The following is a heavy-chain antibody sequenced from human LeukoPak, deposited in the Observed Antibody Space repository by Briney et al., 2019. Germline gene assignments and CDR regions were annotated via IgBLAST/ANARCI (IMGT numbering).Heavy chain of an antibody. J-gene: IGHJ5*02. CDR3: AKDKTGAYCGGDCCPGGNWFDP. V-gene: IGHV3-23*01. CDR2: ISGSGGST. D-gene: IGHD2-21*02. Sequence: PGGSLRLSCAASGFTFSSYAMSWVRQAPGKGLEWVSAISGSGGSTYYADSVKGRFTISRDNSKNTLYLQMNSLRAEDTAVYYCAKDKTGAYCGGDCCPGGNWFDPWGQGTLVTVSS. CDR1: GFTFSSYA.